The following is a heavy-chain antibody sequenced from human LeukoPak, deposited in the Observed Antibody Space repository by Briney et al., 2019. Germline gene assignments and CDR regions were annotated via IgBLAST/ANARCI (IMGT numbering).Heavy chain of an antibody. D-gene: IGHD6-19*01. CDR2: ISSSSYI. Sequence: GGSLRLSCAASGFTFSSYSMNWVRQAPGKGLEWVSSISSSSYIYYADSVRGRFTISRDNAKNSLYLQMNSLRAEDTAVYYCARVGAVAGTLKPNDAFDIWGQGTMVTVSS. CDR3: ARVGAVAGTLKPNDAFDI. V-gene: IGHV3-21*01. CDR1: GFTFSSYS. J-gene: IGHJ3*02.